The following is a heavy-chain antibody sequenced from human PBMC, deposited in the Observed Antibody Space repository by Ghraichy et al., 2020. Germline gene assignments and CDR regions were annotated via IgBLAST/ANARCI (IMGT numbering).Heavy chain of an antibody. CDR3: ARLGGELRYFQRSEKRYGLDV. CDR1: GYTFTNYD. J-gene: IGHJ6*02. D-gene: IGHD3-9*01. Sequence: ASVNVSCKASGYTFTNYDMHWVRQAPGQRLEWMGWINAGNGNTKYSQKYQVRVTITRDTPASTAYMELSRLRSEDTAVYYCARLGGELRYFQRSEKRYGLDVWGQGTTVTVSS. V-gene: IGHV1-3*01. CDR2: INAGNGNT.